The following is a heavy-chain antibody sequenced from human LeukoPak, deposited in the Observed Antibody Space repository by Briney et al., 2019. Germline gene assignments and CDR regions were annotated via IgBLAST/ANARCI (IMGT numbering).Heavy chain of an antibody. CDR3: ARDNSVGETAWWFDP. CDR1: AGTFSSYA. Sequence: SVKVSCKASAGTFSSYAISWGRQATGQGLEWMGGITPIFGTANYAQKFQGRVTITADESTSTAYMELTSLTSDDTAVYYCARDNSVGETAWWFDPWGQGTLVTVSS. CDR2: ITPIFGTA. V-gene: IGHV1-69*13. J-gene: IGHJ5*02. D-gene: IGHD1-26*01.